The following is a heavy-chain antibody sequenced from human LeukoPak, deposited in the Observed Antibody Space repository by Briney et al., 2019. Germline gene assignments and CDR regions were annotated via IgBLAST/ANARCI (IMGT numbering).Heavy chain of an antibody. D-gene: IGHD3-10*01. CDR3: ARHPPRVRYYYGMDV. Sequence: PGGSLRLSCAASGFTFSSYEMNWVRQAPGKGLEWVSYISSSGSTICYADSVKGRFTISRDNAKNSLYLQMNSLRAEDTAVYYCARHPPRVRYYYGMDVWGQGTTVTVSS. CDR2: ISSSGSTI. V-gene: IGHV3-48*03. CDR1: GFTFSSYE. J-gene: IGHJ6*02.